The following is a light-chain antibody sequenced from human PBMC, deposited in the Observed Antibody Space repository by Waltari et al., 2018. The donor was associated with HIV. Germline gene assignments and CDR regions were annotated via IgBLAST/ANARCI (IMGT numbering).Light chain of an antibody. CDR2: EDN. CDR1: SGSIASNY. Sequence: NFMLTQPHSVSESPGKTVTISCTRTSGSIASNYVQWYQQRPGSSPTTVLYEDNQRPPGVPDRFSGSIDSSSNAASLTISGLKTEDEADYYCQSYDSSNQGVFGGGTKLTVL. J-gene: IGLJ3*02. V-gene: IGLV6-57*01. CDR3: QSYDSSNQGV.